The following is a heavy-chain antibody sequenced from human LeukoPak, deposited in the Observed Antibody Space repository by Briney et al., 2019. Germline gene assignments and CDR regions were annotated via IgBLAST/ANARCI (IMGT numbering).Heavy chain of an antibody. CDR2: IRYDGSNK. CDR1: GFTFSSYG. D-gene: IGHD3-3*01. Sequence: GGSLRLSCAASGFTFSSYGMHWVRQAPGKGLEWVAFIRYDGSNKYYADSVKGRFTISRVNSKNTLYLQMNSLRAEDTAVYYCAKAPWEFWSGYLDYWGQGTLVTVSS. CDR3: AKAPWEFWSGYLDY. J-gene: IGHJ4*02. V-gene: IGHV3-30*02.